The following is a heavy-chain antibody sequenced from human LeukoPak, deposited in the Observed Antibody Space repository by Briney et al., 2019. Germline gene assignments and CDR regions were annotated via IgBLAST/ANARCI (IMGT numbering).Heavy chain of an antibody. CDR2: IWDDGNKK. Sequence: GGSLRLSCAASGFTSSSYWMSWVRQAPGKGLEWVALIWDDGNKKSHADTVKGRFTISRDNSKNTLYLQMNSLRAEDTAVYYCARDFGTTVTTFGAVDIWGQGTKVIVSS. D-gene: IGHD4-17*01. CDR1: GFTSSSYW. V-gene: IGHV3-33*08. CDR3: ARDFGTTVTTFGAVDI. J-gene: IGHJ3*02.